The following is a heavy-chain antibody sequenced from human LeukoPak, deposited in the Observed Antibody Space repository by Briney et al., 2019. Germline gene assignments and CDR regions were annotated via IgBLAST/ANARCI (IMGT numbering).Heavy chain of an antibody. J-gene: IGHJ6*02. CDR1: GFTFSSYD. CDR2: IGTAGDT. Sequence: AGGSLRLSCAASGFTFSSYDMHWVRQATGKGLEWVSAIGTAGDTYYPGSVKGRFTISRENAKNSLYLQMNSLRAGDTAVYYCARVPPPHYGMDVWGQGTTVTVSS. V-gene: IGHV3-13*01. CDR3: ARVPPPHYGMDV.